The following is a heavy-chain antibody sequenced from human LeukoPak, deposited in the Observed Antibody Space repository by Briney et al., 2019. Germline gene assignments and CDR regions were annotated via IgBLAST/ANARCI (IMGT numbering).Heavy chain of an antibody. D-gene: IGHD2-21*02. CDR2: INSDGSST. Sequence: GGSLRLSCAASGFTFSSYWMHWVRQAPGKGLVWVSRINSDGSSTSYADSVKGRFTISRDNAKNTLYLQMNSLRAEVTAVYYCARGLAYCGGDCYYYFDYWGQGTLVTVSS. CDR1: GFTFSSYW. J-gene: IGHJ4*02. CDR3: ARGLAYCGGDCYYYFDY. V-gene: IGHV3-74*01.